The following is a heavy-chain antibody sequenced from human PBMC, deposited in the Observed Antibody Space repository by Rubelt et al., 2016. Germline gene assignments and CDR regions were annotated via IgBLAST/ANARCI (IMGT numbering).Heavy chain of an antibody. D-gene: IGHD4-17*01. CDR1: GFTFNNYA. CDR3: VRDPSYGDYYFDY. Sequence: QVQLVESGGGVVQPGGSLRLSCAASGFTFNNYAMHWVRQAPGKGLEWVAFIRYDGTNKYYADSVKGRFTISRDNPKNTLYLQMNSLRAEDTAVYYCVRDPSYGDYYFDYWGQGTLVSVSS. V-gene: IGHV3-30*02. J-gene: IGHJ4*02. CDR2: IRYDGTNK.